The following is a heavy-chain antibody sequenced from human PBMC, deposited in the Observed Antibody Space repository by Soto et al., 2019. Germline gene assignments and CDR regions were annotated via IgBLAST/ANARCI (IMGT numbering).Heavy chain of an antibody. CDR2: ISAYNGNT. V-gene: IGHV1-18*01. Sequence: ASVKVSCKASGYTFTSYGISWVRQAPGQGLEWMGWISAYNGNTNYAQKLQGRVTMTTDTSTSTAYMELRSLRSDDTAVYSCARDDIVVVPAAMAVAANHYFDYWGQGTLVTVSS. J-gene: IGHJ4*02. CDR3: ARDDIVVVPAAMAVAANHYFDY. CDR1: GYTFTSYG. D-gene: IGHD2-2*01.